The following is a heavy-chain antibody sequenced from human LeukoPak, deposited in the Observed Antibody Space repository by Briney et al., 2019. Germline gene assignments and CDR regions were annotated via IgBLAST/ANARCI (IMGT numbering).Heavy chain of an antibody. D-gene: IGHD6-13*01. J-gene: IGHJ4*02. Sequence: ASVKVSCKASGYTFTGYYMHWVRQAPGQGLEWMGWINPNSGGTNYAQKFQGRVTMTRDTSISTAYMELSGLRSDDTAVYYCARDRRGSSWYDYWGQGTLVTVSS. V-gene: IGHV1-2*02. CDR2: INPNSGGT. CDR3: ARDRRGSSWYDY. CDR1: GYTFTGYY.